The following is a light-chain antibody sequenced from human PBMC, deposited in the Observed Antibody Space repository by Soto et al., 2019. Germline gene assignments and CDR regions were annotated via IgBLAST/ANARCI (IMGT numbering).Light chain of an antibody. CDR2: RAS. V-gene: IGKV3-15*01. J-gene: IGKJ1*01. CDR1: QSISNN. CDR3: QQYSDWPLT. Sequence: EILMTQSPATLSVSPGQRATLSCRASQSISNNLAWYQQRPGQAPRLLIYRASTGATGIPARFSGFGSGTDFTLTINGLQSEDFAVYYCQQYSDWPLTFGQGTKV.